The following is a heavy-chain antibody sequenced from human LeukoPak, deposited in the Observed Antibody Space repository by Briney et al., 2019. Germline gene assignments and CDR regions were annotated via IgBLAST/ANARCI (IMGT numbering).Heavy chain of an antibody. V-gene: IGHV1-69*01. CDR1: GGTLSRFA. CDR3: ASRWILGYCSSNSCGHNYYNGMDV. CDR2: IIPMYATA. D-gene: IGHD2-2*01. Sequence: SVKVSCKVSGGTLSRFAISWARQAPGQGLEWVGGIIPMYATANYAQKFQGRVTITADESTSTAYMELSSLRSEDTAVYYCASRWILGYCSSNSCGHNYYNGMDVWGKGTTVTVSS. J-gene: IGHJ6*04.